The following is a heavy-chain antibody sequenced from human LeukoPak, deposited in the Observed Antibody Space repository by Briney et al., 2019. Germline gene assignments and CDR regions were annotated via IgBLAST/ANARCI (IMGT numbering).Heavy chain of an antibody. CDR3: ARDAYGSDY. D-gene: IGHD3-10*01. CDR2: ISAYNGNT. Sequence: GASVKVSCKASGYTFTSYGISWVRQAPGQGLEWMGWISAYNGNTNYAQKLQGRVTMTTDTSTTTVYMELSSLRSEDTAIYYCARDAYGSDYWGQGTLVTVSS. V-gene: IGHV1-18*01. CDR1: GYTFTSYG. J-gene: IGHJ4*02.